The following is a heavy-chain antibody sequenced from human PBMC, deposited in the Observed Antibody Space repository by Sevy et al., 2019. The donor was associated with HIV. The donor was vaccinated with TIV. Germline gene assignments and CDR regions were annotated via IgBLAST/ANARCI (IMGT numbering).Heavy chain of an antibody. CDR1: GGSISSNSYY. CDR2: LYSTGAT. CDR3: ATPLPSGWYEGTASYFDL. V-gene: IGHV4-39*01. J-gene: IGHJ2*01. Sequence: SETLSLTCTISGGSISSNSYYWGWIRQPPGKGLEWMGSLYSTGATSYNPSLESRVTVSADTSRNRFYLKLDSVSAADTAVYYCATPLPSGWYEGTASYFDLWGRGTLVTVSS. D-gene: IGHD6-19*01.